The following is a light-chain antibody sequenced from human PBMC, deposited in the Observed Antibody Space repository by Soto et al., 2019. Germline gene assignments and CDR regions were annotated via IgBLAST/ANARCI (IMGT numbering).Light chain of an antibody. V-gene: IGLV2-14*03. Sequence: QSALTQPASVSGSPGQSITISCTGTSSDIGGYDFVSWYQQHPGKAPKLMIYDVINRPSGVPNRFSGSKSGNTASLTISGLQAEDEADYYCNSCTSTNTYVFGTGTKVTAL. J-gene: IGLJ1*01. CDR2: DVI. CDR3: NSCTSTNTYV. CDR1: SSDIGGYDF.